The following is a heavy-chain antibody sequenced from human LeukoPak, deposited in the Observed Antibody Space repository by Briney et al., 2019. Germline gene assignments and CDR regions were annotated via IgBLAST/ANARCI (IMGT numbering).Heavy chain of an antibody. V-gene: IGHV3-74*01. CDR2: INSDGSST. J-gene: IGHJ4*02. CDR1: GFTFSSYW. D-gene: IGHD6-19*01. Sequence: GGSLRLSCAASGFTFSSYWMHWVRQAPGKGLVWVSRINSDGSSTSYADSVKGRFTISRDNAKNTLYLQMNSLRAEDTAVYYCAKSAGYSSGFDYWGQGTLVTVSS. CDR3: AKSAGYSSGFDY.